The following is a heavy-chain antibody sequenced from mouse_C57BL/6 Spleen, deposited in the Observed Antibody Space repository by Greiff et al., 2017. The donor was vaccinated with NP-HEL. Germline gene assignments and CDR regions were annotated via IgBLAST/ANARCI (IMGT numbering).Heavy chain of an antibody. Sequence: VQLQQSGPELVRPGVSVKISCKGSGYTFTDYAMHWVKQSHAKSLEWIGVISTYYGDASYNQKFKDKATMTVDKSSSTAYMELARLTSEDSAVYYCARRGYYGSSYGRDYFDYWGQGTTLTVSS. CDR2: ISTYYGDA. J-gene: IGHJ2*01. CDR1: GYTFTDYA. D-gene: IGHD1-1*01. CDR3: ARRGYYGSSYGRDYFDY. V-gene: IGHV1-67*01.